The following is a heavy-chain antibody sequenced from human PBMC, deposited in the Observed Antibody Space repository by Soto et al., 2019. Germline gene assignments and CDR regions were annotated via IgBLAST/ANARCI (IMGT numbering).Heavy chain of an antibody. CDR2: IYGGGGT. V-gene: IGHV3-53*02. J-gene: IGHJ4*02. Sequence: EVQLVETGGGLIQSGGSQRLSCLASGLTVSNSYMTWVRQAPGKGLEWVAAIYGGGGTYYADSVKGRFSISRDNSKNTLYLQMNSLRVDDTAVYYCAKGPGFIDAYLDYCGQGTQVTVSS. CDR3: AKGPGFIDAYLDY. CDR1: GLTVSNSY. D-gene: IGHD3-16*01.